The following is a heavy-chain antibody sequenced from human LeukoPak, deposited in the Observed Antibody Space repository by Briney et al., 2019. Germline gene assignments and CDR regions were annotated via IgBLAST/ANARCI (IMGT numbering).Heavy chain of an antibody. CDR3: ARDRGMVRGVISVYYYYGMDV. Sequence: TSETLSLTCTVSGGSISSYYWSWIRQPPGKGLEWIGYIYYSGSTNYNPSLKSRVTISVDTSKNQFSLKLSSVTAADTAVYYCARDRGMVRGVISVYYYYGMDVWGQGTTVTVSS. V-gene: IGHV4-59*01. CDR2: IYYSGST. J-gene: IGHJ6*02. CDR1: GGSISSYY. D-gene: IGHD3-10*01.